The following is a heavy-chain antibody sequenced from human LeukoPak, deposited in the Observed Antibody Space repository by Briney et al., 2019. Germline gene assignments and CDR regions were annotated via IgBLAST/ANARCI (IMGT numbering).Heavy chain of an antibody. CDR1: GGSISSSNW. CDR3: ARQATFGYAYAYYFDL. Sequence: SGTLSLTCAVSGGSISSSNWWSWVRQPPGKGLEWIGEIYHSGSTNYNPSLKGRVTISVDKSKNQFSLSLISVTAADTAVYFCARQATFGYAYAYYFDLWGQGTLVTVSS. D-gene: IGHD3-16*01. CDR2: IYHSGST. J-gene: IGHJ4*02. V-gene: IGHV4-4*02.